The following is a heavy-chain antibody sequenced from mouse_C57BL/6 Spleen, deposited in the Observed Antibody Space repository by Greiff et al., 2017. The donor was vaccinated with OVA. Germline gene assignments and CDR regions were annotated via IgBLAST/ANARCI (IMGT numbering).Heavy chain of an antibody. CDR3: ARFTTVLANWDFDV. J-gene: IGHJ1*03. CDR2: INPSNGGT. Sequence: QVQLQQPGTELVKPGASVKLSCKASGYTFTSYWMHWVKQRPGQGLEWIGNINPSNGGTNYNEKFKSKATLTVDKSSSTAYMQLSSLTSEDSAGYYCARFTTVLANWDFDVWGTGTTVTVSS. CDR1: GYTFTSYW. D-gene: IGHD1-1*01. V-gene: IGHV1-53*01.